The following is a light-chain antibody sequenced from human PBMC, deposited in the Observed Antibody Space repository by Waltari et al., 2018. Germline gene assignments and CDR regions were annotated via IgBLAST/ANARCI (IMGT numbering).Light chain of an antibody. CDR2: AAT. CDR1: QDIASW. J-gene: IGKJ3*01. V-gene: IGKV1D-16*01. Sequence: DIQMTQSTSSLSASVGDRVTITCHASQDIASWLAWYQQKPGKAPKPLIYAATTLQSGVPSRFSGSESGTDYTLTISSLQPEDFATYYCQQYDDLPFSFGPGTKLDIK. CDR3: QQYDDLPFS.